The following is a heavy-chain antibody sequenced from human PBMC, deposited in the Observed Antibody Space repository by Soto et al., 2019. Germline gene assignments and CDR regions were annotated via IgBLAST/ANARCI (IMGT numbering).Heavy chain of an antibody. CDR3: AGLSYSSGWSDY. CDR1: GGSISSSGYY. CDR2: IYYSGST. V-gene: IGHV4-39*01. J-gene: IGHJ4*02. Sequence: PSETLSLTCTVSGGSISSSGYYWGWIRQPPGKGLEWIGSIYYSGSTYYNPSLKSRLTISVDTSKNQFSLNLSSVTAADTAVYYCAGLSYSSGWSDYWGQGTLVTVSS. D-gene: IGHD6-19*01.